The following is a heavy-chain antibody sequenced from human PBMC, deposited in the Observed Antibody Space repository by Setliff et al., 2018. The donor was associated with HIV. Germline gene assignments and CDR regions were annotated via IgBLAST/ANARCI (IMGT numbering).Heavy chain of an antibody. J-gene: IGHJ4*02. CDR2: IRYDGSYK. Sequence: GGSLRLSCAVSGFTFISYGMYWVRQAPGKGLEWVAFIRYDGSYKCYADSVKGRFTISRDNSKNTLYLQMNSLRAEDTAVYYCARALSSGCYWGQGTLVTVSS. D-gene: IGHD6-19*01. V-gene: IGHV3-30*02. CDR1: GFTFISYG. CDR3: ARALSSGCY.